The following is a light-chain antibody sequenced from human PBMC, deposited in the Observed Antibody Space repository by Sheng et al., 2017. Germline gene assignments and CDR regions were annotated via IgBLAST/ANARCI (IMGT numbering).Light chain of an antibody. CDR2: GAS. V-gene: IGKV3-15*01. CDR1: QSVSSS. Sequence: EIVLTQFPGTLSLSPGERATLSCRASQSVSSSLAWYQQKGGQAPRLLIYGASTRATGIPARFSGSGSGTEFTLIISSLQSEDFAVYYCQQDYNLPPTFGQGTKVEIK. CDR3: QQDYNLPPT. J-gene: IGKJ1*01.